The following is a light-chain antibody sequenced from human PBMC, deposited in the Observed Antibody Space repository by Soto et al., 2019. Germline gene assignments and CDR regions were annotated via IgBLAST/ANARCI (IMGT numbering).Light chain of an antibody. CDR1: QNIRSS. J-gene: IGKJ5*01. Sequence: EVVMTQSPASLSAAPGGRVTVCCRGSQNIRSSLAWYQQKPGQAPRLLIYDTSTRATGIPARFSGSGSGTEFTLTISSLQSEDFAVYYCQQYNNWPPITFGQGTRLEIK. V-gene: IGKV3-15*01. CDR3: QQYNNWPPIT. CDR2: DTS.